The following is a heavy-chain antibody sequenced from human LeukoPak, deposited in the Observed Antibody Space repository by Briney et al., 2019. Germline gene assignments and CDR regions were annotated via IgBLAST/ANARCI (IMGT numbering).Heavy chain of an antibody. CDR2: IYGGGTT. J-gene: IGHJ4*02. V-gene: IGHV3-53*01. CDR1: GFTVSSNY. Sequence: GGSLRLSCAASGFTVSSNYMSWVRQAPGKGLEWVSVIYGGGTTFYADSVKGRFTISRDNSKNTLYLQMNSLRAEDTAVYYCAKSRTYGYNYIGYWGQGTLVTVSS. D-gene: IGHD5-24*01. CDR3: AKSRTYGYNYIGY.